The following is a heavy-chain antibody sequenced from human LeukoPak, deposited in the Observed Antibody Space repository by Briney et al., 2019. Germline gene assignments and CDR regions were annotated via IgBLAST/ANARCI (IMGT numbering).Heavy chain of an antibody. CDR1: GGPFSGYY. J-gene: IGHJ4*02. V-gene: IGHV4-34*01. D-gene: IGHD5-12*01. CDR3: ARADRGYSGYREYFDY. Sequence: SETLSLTCAVYGGPFSGYYWSWIRQPPGKGLEWIGEINHSGSTNYNPSLKSRVTISVDTSKNQFSLKLSSVTAADTAVYYCARADRGYSGYREYFDYWGQGTLVTVSS. CDR2: INHSGST.